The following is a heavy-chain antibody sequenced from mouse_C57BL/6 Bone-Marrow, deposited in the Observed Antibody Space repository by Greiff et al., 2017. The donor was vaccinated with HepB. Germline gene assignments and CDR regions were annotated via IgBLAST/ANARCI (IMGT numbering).Heavy chain of an antibody. V-gene: IGHV1-19*01. Sequence: VQLQQSGPVLVKPGASVKMSCKASGYTFTDYYMNWVKQSHGKSLEWIGVINPYNGGTSSNQKFKGKATLTVDKSSSTAYMELNSLTSEDSAVYYCARSPRTEFDYWGQGTTLTVSS. CDR2: INPYNGGT. J-gene: IGHJ2*01. CDR1: GYTFTDYY. CDR3: ARSPRTEFDY.